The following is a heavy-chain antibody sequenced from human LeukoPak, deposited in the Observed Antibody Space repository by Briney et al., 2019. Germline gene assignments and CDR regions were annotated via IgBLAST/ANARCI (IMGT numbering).Heavy chain of an antibody. D-gene: IGHD3-16*01. CDR2: ITDSGRI. Sequence: PSETLSLTCTVSGGSISINYWTWIRQTPGNGLEWIAYITDSGRIKCNPSLESRVTMSKDMSKNQFSLKLSSMTAADTAVYYCARLPPHYSSTWGFFDNWGQGTLVTVSS. CDR3: ARLPPHYSSTWGFFDN. V-gene: IGHV4-59*08. J-gene: IGHJ4*02. CDR1: GGSISINY.